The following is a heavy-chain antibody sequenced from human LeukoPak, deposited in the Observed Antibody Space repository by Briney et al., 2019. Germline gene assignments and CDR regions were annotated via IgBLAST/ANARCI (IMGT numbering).Heavy chain of an antibody. CDR2: ITASGVTT. D-gene: IGHD3-22*01. CDR3: AKAPYDTSGFSSPNYFDY. V-gene: IGHV3-23*01. CDR1: GFTFSSYG. Sequence: GGFLRLSCAASGFTFSSYGLSWVRQAPGKGLEWISTITASGVTTYYADSVKGRFTISRDNSKNMLYLQMNSLRADDTAVYYCAKAPYDTSGFSSPNYFDYWGQGTLVTVSS. J-gene: IGHJ4*02.